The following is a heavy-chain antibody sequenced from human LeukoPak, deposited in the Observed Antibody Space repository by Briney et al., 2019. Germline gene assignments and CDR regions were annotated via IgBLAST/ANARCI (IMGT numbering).Heavy chain of an antibody. Sequence: GGSLRLSCAASGFTFSSYEMNWVRQAPGKGLEWVSYISSSAGTIYYADSVKGRFTISRDNAKNSLYLQMNSLRAEDTAVYYCAKLGISDGIDYWGQGTLVTVSS. CDR2: ISSSAGTI. CDR1: GFTFSSYE. J-gene: IGHJ4*02. V-gene: IGHV3-48*03. D-gene: IGHD1-14*01. CDR3: AKLGISDGIDY.